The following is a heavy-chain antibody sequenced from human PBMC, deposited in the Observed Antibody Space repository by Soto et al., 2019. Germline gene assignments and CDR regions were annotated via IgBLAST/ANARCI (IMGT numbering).Heavy chain of an antibody. CDR2: ISGSVGST. CDR1: GFTFSNYA. CDR3: AKAGGAAGTVDYFDY. D-gene: IGHD6-13*01. Sequence: LRLSCAASGFTFSNYAINWVRQSPGKGLEWVSVISGSVGSTYHADSVKGRFTITRDNSKNTLYLQMNSLRAEDTAVYYCAKAGGAAGTVDYFDYWGQGTLVTVSS. J-gene: IGHJ4*02. V-gene: IGHV3-23*01.